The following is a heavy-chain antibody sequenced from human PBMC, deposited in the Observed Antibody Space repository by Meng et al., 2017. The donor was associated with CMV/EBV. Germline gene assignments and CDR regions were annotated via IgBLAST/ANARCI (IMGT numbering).Heavy chain of an antibody. CDR1: GFTFSSYA. CDR3: AREGVGWALLGSPFDY. J-gene: IGHJ4*02. D-gene: IGHD1-26*01. Sequence: GGSLRLSCAASGFTFSSYAMHWVRQAPGKGLEWVAVISYDGSNKYCADSVKGRFTISRDNSKNTLYLQMNSLRAEDTAGYYCAREGVGWALLGSPFDYWGRGTLVTVSS. V-gene: IGHV3-30*04. CDR2: ISYDGSNK.